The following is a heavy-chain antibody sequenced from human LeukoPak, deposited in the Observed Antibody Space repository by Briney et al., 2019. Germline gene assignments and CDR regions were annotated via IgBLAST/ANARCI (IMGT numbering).Heavy chain of an antibody. D-gene: IGHD3-10*01. Sequence: PSETLSLTCAVSGGSISSSNWWSWVRQPPGKGLEWIGEIYHSGSTNCNPSLKSRVTISVDKSKNQFSLKLSSVTAADTAVYYCARFEIYGSGSYWDYWGQGTLVIVSS. CDR2: IYHSGST. V-gene: IGHV4-4*02. J-gene: IGHJ4*02. CDR1: GGSISSSNW. CDR3: ARFEIYGSGSYWDY.